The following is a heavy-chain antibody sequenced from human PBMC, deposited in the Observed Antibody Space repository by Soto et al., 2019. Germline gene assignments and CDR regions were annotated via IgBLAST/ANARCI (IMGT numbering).Heavy chain of an antibody. V-gene: IGHV2-5*02. Sequence: QITLKESGPTLVKPTQTLTLTCTFSGFSLSTSGVGVGWIRQPPGKALEWLALIYWDDDKRYSPSLKSRLTITKDTSKNQVVLTMTNMDPVDTATYYCAHSPARSIVLVPAAIHFDYWGQGTLVTVSS. CDR1: GFSLSTSGVG. D-gene: IGHD2-2*01. CDR3: AHSPARSIVLVPAAIHFDY. CDR2: IYWDDDK. J-gene: IGHJ4*02.